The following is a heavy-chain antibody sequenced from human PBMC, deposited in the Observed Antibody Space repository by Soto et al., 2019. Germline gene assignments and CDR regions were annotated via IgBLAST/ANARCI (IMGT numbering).Heavy chain of an antibody. CDR3: TTDLQAYCDGTTCYAGNYYYDDMDV. J-gene: IGHJ6*02. D-gene: IGHD2-2*01. V-gene: IGHV3-15*01. Sequence: GGSLRLSCAASGFSFINAWMSWVRQAPGKGLEWVGHIKSQGDGGTRDYAAPVKGRFTISRDDSKNTLFLQMNSLKNEDTAVYFCTTDLQAYCDGTTCYAGNYYYDDMDVWGQGTTVTVSS. CDR1: GFSFINAW. CDR2: IKSQGDGGTR.